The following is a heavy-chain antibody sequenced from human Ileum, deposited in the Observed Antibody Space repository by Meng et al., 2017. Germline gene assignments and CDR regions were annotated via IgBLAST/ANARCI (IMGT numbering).Heavy chain of an antibody. CDR2: ISAYSGNT. J-gene: IGHJ4*02. D-gene: IGHD4-23*01. Sequence: QVQLVQSGAGVKKPGASVKVSCKASGYIFTRYGIGWVRQAPGQGLEWMGWISAYSGNTKYAQKLQGRVTMTTDTSTSTAYMELRNLRSDDTAVYYCARDTVGTTLGDYWGQGTLVTVSS. CDR3: ARDTVGTTLGDY. V-gene: IGHV1-18*01. CDR1: GYIFTRYG.